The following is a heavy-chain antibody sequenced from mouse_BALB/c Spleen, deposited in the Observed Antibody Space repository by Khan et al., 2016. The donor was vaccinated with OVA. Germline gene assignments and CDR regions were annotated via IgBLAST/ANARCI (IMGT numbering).Heavy chain of an antibody. CDR3: ARGYDCFAY. D-gene: IGHD2-14*01. V-gene: IGHV1-26*01. Sequence: EVQLQQSGPDLVRPGASVKISCKASGYSFTASYIHWVKESPGKSLECIGRVNPSNGGTSSNQKFQGKAILTVDKSSSTAYMELRSLTSEDSAAYYCARGYDCFAYWGQGTLVTFSA. J-gene: IGHJ3*01. CDR2: VNPSNGGT. CDR1: GYSFTASY.